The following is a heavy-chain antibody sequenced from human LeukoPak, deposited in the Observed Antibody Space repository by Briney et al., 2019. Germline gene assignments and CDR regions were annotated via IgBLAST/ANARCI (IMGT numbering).Heavy chain of an antibody. CDR2: IYYSGST. CDR3: ARRGGSYVRWFDP. D-gene: IGHD1-26*01. CDR1: GGSISSSSYY. J-gene: IGHJ5*02. Sequence: SETLSLTYTVSGGSISSSSYYWGWIRQPPGKGLEWIGSIYYSGSTYYNPSLKSRVTISVDTSKNQFSLKLSSVTAADTAVYYCARRGGSYVRWFDPWGQGTLVTVSS. V-gene: IGHV4-39*01.